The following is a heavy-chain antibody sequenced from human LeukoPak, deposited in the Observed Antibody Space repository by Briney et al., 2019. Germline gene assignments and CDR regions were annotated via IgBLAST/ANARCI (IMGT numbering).Heavy chain of an antibody. CDR3: ARSRSYYYDSSGYSIDC. J-gene: IGHJ4*02. CDR1: GGSISSYY. Sequence: SETLSLTCTVSGGSISSYYWSWIRQPPGKGLEWIGYIYYSGSTNYNPSLKSRVTISVDTSKNQFSLKLSSVTAADTAVYYCARSRSYYYDSSGYSIDCWGQGTLVTVSS. CDR2: IYYSGST. V-gene: IGHV4-59*08. D-gene: IGHD3-22*01.